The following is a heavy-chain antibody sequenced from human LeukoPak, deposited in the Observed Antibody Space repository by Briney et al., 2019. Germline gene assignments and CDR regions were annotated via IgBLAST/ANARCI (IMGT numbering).Heavy chain of an antibody. D-gene: IGHD4-17*01. J-gene: IGHJ6*03. V-gene: IGHV1-8*03. CDR3: ARQSVTLYYYYYYYMDV. Sequence: ASVKVSCKASGYTFTSYDINWVRQATGQGLEWMGWMNPNSGNTGYAQKFQGRVTITRNTSISTAYMELSSLRSEDTAVYYCARQSVTLYYYYYYYMDVWGKGTTVTVSS. CDR2: MNPNSGNT. CDR1: GYTFTSYD.